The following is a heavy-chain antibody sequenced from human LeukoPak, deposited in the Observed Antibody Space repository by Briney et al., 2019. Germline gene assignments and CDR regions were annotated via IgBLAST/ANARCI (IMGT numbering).Heavy chain of an antibody. CDR1: GFTFSSYG. CDR3: ARVSSGWYPYFDY. V-gene: IGHV3-33*01. J-gene: IGHJ4*02. Sequence: GGSLRLSCAASGFTFSSYGMHWVRQAPGKGLEWVAVIWYDGSNKYYADSVKGRFTISRDNPKNTLYLQMNSLRAEDTAVYYCARVSSGWYPYFDYWGQGALVTVSS. D-gene: IGHD6-19*01. CDR2: IWYDGSNK.